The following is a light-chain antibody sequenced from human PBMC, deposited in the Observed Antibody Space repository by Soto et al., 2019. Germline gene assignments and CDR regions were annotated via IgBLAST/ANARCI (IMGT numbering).Light chain of an antibody. CDR3: CSYAGGYTHV. CDR2: DVI. V-gene: IGLV2-11*01. CDR1: RSDIGGYNF. Sequence: QSVLTQPRSVSGSPGQSVTISCTGTRSDIGGYNFVSWYQQHPGQAPKLIIYDVIKRPSGVPDRFSGSKSGNTASLTIYGPQAGDEADYYCCSYAGGYTHVFGTGTKVTVL. J-gene: IGLJ1*01.